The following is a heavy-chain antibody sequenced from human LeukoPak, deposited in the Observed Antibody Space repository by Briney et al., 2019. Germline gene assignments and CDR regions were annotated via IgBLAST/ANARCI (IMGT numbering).Heavy chain of an antibody. CDR2: IIPIFGTA. Sequence: SVKVSCKASGYTFTSYGISWVRQAPGQGLEWMGGIIPIFGTANYAQKFQGRVTITADESTSTAYMELSSLRSEDTAVYYCARDIYPRRFDPWGQGTLVTVSS. J-gene: IGHJ5*02. CDR3: ARDIYPRRFDP. D-gene: IGHD3-9*01. CDR1: GYTFTSYG. V-gene: IGHV1-69*13.